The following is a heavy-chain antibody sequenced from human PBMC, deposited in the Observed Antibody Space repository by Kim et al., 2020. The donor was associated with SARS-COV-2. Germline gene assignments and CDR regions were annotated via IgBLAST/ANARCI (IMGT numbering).Heavy chain of an antibody. V-gene: IGHV1-3*01. D-gene: IGHD5-12*01. J-gene: IGHJ4*02. Sequence: KYSQKFKGTCTITSDTSARTLYMELRSLRSEDTAVYYCARQRRDGYNCVYWGQGTLVTVSS. CDR3: ARQRRDGYNCVY.